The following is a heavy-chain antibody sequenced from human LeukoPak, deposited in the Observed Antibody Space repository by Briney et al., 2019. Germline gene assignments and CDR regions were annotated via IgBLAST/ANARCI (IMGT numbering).Heavy chain of an antibody. CDR2: INHSGST. J-gene: IGHJ6*03. D-gene: IGHD5-18*01. CDR3: ARVAAMALPASHYYYMDV. V-gene: IGHV4-34*01. Sequence: SETLSLTCAVYGGSFSGYYWSWIRQPPGKGLEWIGEINHSGSTNYNPSLKSRVTISVDTSKNQFSLKLSSVTAADTAVYYCARVAAMALPASHYYYMDVWGKGTTVTVSS. CDR1: GGSFSGYY.